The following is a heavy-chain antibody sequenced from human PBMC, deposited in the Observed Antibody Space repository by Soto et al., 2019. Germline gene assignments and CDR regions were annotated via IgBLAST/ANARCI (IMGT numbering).Heavy chain of an antibody. CDR3: ARDQGGSYDSWFDP. CDR2: ISSGSAYI. Sequence: EVQVVESGGGLVKPGGSLRLSCTFTFSMYSMNWVRQAPGKGLEWVASISSGSAYIKYAESVKGRFTISRDNAKNSLHLQMNSQRAEDTAIYHCARDQGGSYDSWFDPWGQGTLVTVSS. J-gene: IGHJ5*02. D-gene: IGHD1-26*01. V-gene: IGHV3-21*06. CDR1: TFSMYS.